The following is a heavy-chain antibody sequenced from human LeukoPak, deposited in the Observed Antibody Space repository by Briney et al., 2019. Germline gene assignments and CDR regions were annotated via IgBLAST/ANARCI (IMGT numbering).Heavy chain of an antibody. D-gene: IGHD1-1*01. CDR3: AKDPGQLERHWVDY. CDR1: GFTFSSYG. CDR2: IRYDGSNK. V-gene: IGHV3-30*02. Sequence: QPGGSLRLYCAASGFTFSSYGMHWVRQAPGKGLEWVAFIRYDGSNKYYADSVKGRFTISRDNSKNTLYLQMNSLRAEDTAVYYCAKDPGQLERHWVDYWGQRTLVTVSS. J-gene: IGHJ4*02.